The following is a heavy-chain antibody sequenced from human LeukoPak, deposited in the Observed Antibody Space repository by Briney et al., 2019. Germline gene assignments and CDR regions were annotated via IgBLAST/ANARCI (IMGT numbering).Heavy chain of an antibody. D-gene: IGHD1-7*01. Sequence: SETLSLTCTVSGGSISSSSYYWGWIRQPPGKGLEWIESIYYSGSAYYNPSLKSRVTISVDTSKNQFSLKLSSVTAADTAVYYCARSWDNWNYVNAFDIWGQGTMVTVSS. CDR2: IYYSGSA. CDR3: ARSWDNWNYVNAFDI. V-gene: IGHV4-39*07. CDR1: GGSISSSSYY. J-gene: IGHJ3*02.